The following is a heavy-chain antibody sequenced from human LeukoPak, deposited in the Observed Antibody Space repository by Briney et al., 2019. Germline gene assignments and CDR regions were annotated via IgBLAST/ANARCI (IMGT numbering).Heavy chain of an antibody. V-gene: IGHV3-23*01. J-gene: IGHJ4*02. CDR2: MSSSGNTT. D-gene: IGHD6-19*01. CDR1: GFTFSHYA. CDR3: AKGISGSFDY. Sequence: GGSLRLSCAASGFTFSHYAISWVRQAPGKGLEWVSGMSSSGNTTYYADSVKGRFTMSRDNSKNTPYLQMNSLRAEDTAVYYCAKGISGSFDYWGQGTLVTVSS.